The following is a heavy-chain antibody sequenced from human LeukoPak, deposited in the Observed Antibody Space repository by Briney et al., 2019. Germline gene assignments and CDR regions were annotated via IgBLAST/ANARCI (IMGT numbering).Heavy chain of an antibody. CDR2: MNPNSGNT. Sequence: ASVTVSFKASGYTFTSYDINWVRQATGQGLEWMGWMNPNSGNTGYAQKFQGRVTMTRNTSISTAYMELSSLRSEDTAVYYCARHTTYYYDSSGHPFDYWGQGTLVTVSS. CDR3: ARHTTYYYDSSGHPFDY. D-gene: IGHD3-22*01. CDR1: GYTFTSYD. J-gene: IGHJ4*02. V-gene: IGHV1-8*01.